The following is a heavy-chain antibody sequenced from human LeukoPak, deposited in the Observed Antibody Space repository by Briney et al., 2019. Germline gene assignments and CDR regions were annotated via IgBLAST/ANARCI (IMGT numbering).Heavy chain of an antibody. CDR3: AKSGCSSTSCSLGLDC. Sequence: GGSLRLSCAASGFTFSNYAMSWVRQAPGKGLEWVSAISGSGGSTYYADSVKGRFTISRDNSKNTLYLQMNSLRAEDTAVYYCAKSGCSSTSCSLGLDCWGQGTLVTVSS. CDR2: ISGSGGST. D-gene: IGHD2-2*01. V-gene: IGHV3-23*01. J-gene: IGHJ4*02. CDR1: GFTFSNYA.